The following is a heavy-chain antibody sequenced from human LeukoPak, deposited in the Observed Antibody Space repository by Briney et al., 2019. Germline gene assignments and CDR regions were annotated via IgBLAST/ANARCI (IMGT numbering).Heavy chain of an antibody. CDR2: IEYGEITT. D-gene: IGHD6-19*01. CDR1: GFTLSSYE. CDR3: ARNSGWYGIS. J-gene: IGHJ4*02. V-gene: IGHV3-23*01. Sequence: GGSLRLSCMVSGFTLSSYEMSWLRQAPGKGLEWVLSIEYGEITTLYADSVRGLFTISRHNYKNTLYLELTSLSDDDTAVYFCARNSGWYGISWGQGTLVIVSS.